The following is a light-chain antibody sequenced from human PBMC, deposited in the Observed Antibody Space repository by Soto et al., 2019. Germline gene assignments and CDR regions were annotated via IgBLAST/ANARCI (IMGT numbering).Light chain of an antibody. CDR1: SSNIGSNY. CDR2: RNN. Sequence: QSALTQPPSASGTPGQRVTISCSGSSSNIGSNYVYWYQQLPGTAPKLLIYRNNQRPSGVPDRFSGSTSGTSASLALSGLRSEDEADYYCAAWDDSLSGPHYVFGTGTKVTVL. J-gene: IGLJ1*01. CDR3: AAWDDSLSGPHYV. V-gene: IGLV1-47*01.